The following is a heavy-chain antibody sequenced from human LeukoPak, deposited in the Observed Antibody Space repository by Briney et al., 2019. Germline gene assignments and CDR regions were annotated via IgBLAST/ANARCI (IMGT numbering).Heavy chain of an antibody. Sequence: GGSLRLSCAASGFTLSSYWMHWVRQAPGKGLVWVSRINSDGSSTSYADFVKGRFTISRDNAKNTLYLQMNSLRAEDTAVYYCARGAYYDFWSGYYYYYGMDVWGQGTTVTVSS. V-gene: IGHV3-74*01. J-gene: IGHJ6*02. CDR3: ARGAYYDFWSGYYYYYGMDV. CDR1: GFTLSSYW. D-gene: IGHD3-3*01. CDR2: INSDGSST.